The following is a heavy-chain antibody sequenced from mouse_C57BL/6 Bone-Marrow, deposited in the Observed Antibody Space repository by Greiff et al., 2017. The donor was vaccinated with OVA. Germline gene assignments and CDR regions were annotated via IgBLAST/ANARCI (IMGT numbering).Heavy chain of an antibody. J-gene: IGHJ3*01. Sequence: VQLQQSGAELARPGASVKLSCKASGYTFTSYGISWVKQRTGQGLEWIGEIYPRSGNTYYNEKFKGKATLTADKSFSTAYMELRSLTSEDSAVYFCARSGDYQAWFAYWGQGTLVTVSA. V-gene: IGHV1-81*01. CDR3: ARSGDYQAWFAY. CDR1: GYTFTSYG. D-gene: IGHD2-4*01. CDR2: IYPRSGNT.